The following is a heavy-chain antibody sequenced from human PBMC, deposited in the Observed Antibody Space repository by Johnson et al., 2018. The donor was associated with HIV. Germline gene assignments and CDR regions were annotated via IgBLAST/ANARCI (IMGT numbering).Heavy chain of an antibody. Sequence: QVQLVESGGGVVQPGRSLRLSCAASGFTFSSYTMYWVRQAPGKGLEWVAVISYDGSNEYYADSVKGRFTISRDNSKNTLYLQMSSLRAGDTAGYYCARGRASWELYDAFEIWGQGTMVIVSS. V-gene: IGHV3-30*04. CDR3: ARGRASWELYDAFEI. D-gene: IGHD1-26*01. J-gene: IGHJ3*02. CDR2: ISYDGSNE. CDR1: GFTFSSYT.